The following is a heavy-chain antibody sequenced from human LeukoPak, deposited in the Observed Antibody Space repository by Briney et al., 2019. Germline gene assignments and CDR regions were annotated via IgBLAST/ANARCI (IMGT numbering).Heavy chain of an antibody. J-gene: IGHJ4*02. CDR2: ISGRGDSI. CDR3: AAHYYYDRPHPYHDY. Sequence: GGSLRLSCAASGFTFSGYVMIWVRQVPGKGLEWVSTISGRGDSIYYADSVKGRFTISRDNSKNTLYLRMSSLRVEDTAVYYCAAHYYYDRPHPYHDYWGQGTLVTVSS. D-gene: IGHD3-22*01. V-gene: IGHV3-23*01. CDR1: GFTFSGYV.